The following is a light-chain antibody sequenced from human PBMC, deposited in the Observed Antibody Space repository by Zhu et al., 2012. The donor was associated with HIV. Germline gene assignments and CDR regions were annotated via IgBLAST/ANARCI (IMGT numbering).Light chain of an antibody. CDR3: RHYGTSPPLT. J-gene: IGKJ4*01. V-gene: IGKV3-20*01. Sequence: EIVLTQSPGTLSLSPGDTATLSCRASQSVSSSDLAWFQQRPGQAPRLLIYGASSRATDIPDRFSGSGSGTDFTLTISRLEPEDFAVYYCRHYGTSPPLTFGGGTKVGIK. CDR1: QSVSSSD. CDR2: GAS.